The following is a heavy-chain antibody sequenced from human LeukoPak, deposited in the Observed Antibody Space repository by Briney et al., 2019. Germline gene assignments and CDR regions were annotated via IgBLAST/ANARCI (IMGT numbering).Heavy chain of an antibody. J-gene: IGHJ4*02. CDR3: ARNERYGDTRLYHFDY. Sequence: LVKVSCKASGGTFNSYVISWVRQAPGQGLEWMGVIIPIFGTAKYAQKFQGRVTITADESTNTAYMEMGSLRSEDTAVYFCARNERYGDTRLYHFDYWGQGTLVTVSS. CDR1: GGTFNSYV. D-gene: IGHD4-17*01. CDR2: IIPIFGTA. V-gene: IGHV1-69*13.